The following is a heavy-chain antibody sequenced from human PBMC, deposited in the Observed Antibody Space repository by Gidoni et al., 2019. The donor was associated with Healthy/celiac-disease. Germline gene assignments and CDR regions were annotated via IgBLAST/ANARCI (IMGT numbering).Heavy chain of an antibody. CDR1: GGSISSSSYY. CDR2: IYYSGST. V-gene: IGHV4-39*01. Sequence: QLQLQESGPGLVKPSETLSLTCTVSGGSISSSSYYWGWIRQPPGKGLEWIGSIYYSGSTYYNPSLKSRVTISVDTSKNQFSLKLSSVTAADTAVYYCARYGHARGLEPYDYYYYGMDVWGQGTTVTVSS. J-gene: IGHJ6*02. CDR3: ARYGHARGLEPYDYYYYGMDV. D-gene: IGHD1-1*01.